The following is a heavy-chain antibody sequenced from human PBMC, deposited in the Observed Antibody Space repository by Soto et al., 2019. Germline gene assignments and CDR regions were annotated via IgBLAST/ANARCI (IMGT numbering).Heavy chain of an antibody. Sequence: EVQLAESGGGMVQPGGSLRLSCVASGFTFSSYDMHWVRQAPGKGLEYVSSISSNGGTTYYGNSVKGRFTISRDNSKNTLYLQMGSLRAEDMAVYYCVRRVSGNYDYWGQGTXVTXS. J-gene: IGHJ4*02. D-gene: IGHD1-7*01. CDR3: VRRVSGNYDY. V-gene: IGHV3-64*01. CDR1: GFTFSSYD. CDR2: ISSNGGTT.